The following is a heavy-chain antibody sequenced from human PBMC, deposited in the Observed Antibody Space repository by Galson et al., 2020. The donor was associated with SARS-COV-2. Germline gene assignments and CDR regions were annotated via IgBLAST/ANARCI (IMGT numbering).Heavy chain of an antibody. CDR1: GYTFSDYY. J-gene: IGHJ4*02. CDR2: LNPKSGGT. D-gene: IGHD3-22*01. CDR3: ARDRYESGGYYYV. V-gene: IGHV1-2*02. Sequence: ASVKVSCKASGYTFSDYYMHWVRQAPGQGLEWMGWLNPKSGGTSSAQKFQGRVTMTRDTSISTAYMELSRLRSDDTAVYFCARDRYESGGYYYVWGQGTQVTVSS.